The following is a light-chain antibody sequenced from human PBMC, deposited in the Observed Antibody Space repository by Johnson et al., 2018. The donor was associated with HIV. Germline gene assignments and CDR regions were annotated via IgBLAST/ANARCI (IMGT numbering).Light chain of an antibody. CDR1: SSNIGNNY. CDR3: GTWDSSLSGYV. Sequence: QLVLTQPPSVSAAPGQKVTISCYGSSSNIGNNYVSWYQQLPGTAPKLLIYDNNKRPSGITDRFSGSKSGTSATLGITGLQTGDEADYYCGTWDSSLSGYVVGTGTKVTV. V-gene: IGLV1-51*01. J-gene: IGLJ1*01. CDR2: DNN.